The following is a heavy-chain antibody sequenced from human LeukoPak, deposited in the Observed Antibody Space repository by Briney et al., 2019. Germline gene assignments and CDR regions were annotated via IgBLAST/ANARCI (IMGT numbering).Heavy chain of an antibody. V-gene: IGHV4-34*01. Sequence: SETLSLTCAVYGGSFSGYYWSWIRQPPGKGLEWIGEINHSGSTNYNPSLKSRVTISVDTSKDQFSLTLHSVTAADTAVYFCVRQYSSSKNPPDFWGQGTLVSVSS. CDR1: GGSFSGYY. CDR2: INHSGST. D-gene: IGHD6-13*01. CDR3: VRQYSSSKNPPDF. J-gene: IGHJ4*02.